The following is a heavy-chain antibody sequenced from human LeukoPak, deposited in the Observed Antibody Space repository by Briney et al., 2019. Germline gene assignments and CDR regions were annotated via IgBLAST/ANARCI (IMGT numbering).Heavy chain of an antibody. CDR3: ARGRSSSWYLGYFQH. V-gene: IGHV4-34*01. CDR1: GGSFSGYY. D-gene: IGHD6-13*01. CDR2: INHSGST. J-gene: IGHJ1*01. Sequence: PSETLSLTCAVYGGSFSGYYWSWIRQPPGKGLEWIGEINHSGSTYYNPSLKSRVTISVDTSKNQFSLKLSTVTAADTAVYYCARGRSSSWYLGYFQHWGQGTLGTVSS.